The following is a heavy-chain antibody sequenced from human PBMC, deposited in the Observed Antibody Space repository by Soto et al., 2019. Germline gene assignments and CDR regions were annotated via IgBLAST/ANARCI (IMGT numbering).Heavy chain of an antibody. D-gene: IGHD6-13*01. J-gene: IGHJ4*02. Sequence: QAGGSLRLSCAASGFTVSSNYMTWVRQAPGKGREWVSVIYSGGSTYYADSVKGRFTISRDSSRNTLFLQLNSLRAEDTAVYYCAKEFGSTWIDHWGEGTLVTVSS. CDR3: AKEFGSTWIDH. V-gene: IGHV3-53*05. CDR2: IYSGGST. CDR1: GFTVSSNY.